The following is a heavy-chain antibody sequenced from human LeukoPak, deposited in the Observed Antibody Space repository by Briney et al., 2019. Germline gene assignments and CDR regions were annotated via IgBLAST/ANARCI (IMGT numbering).Heavy chain of an antibody. Sequence: GGSLRLSCAASGFTFRNYAMTWVRQTPGEGLKWVSAITSNGKTTIYAESVKGRFTISRDNSRDTLQLEINNLRAEDTAVYYCAKFATTATTRGNFDFWGRGTLVTVSS. CDR3: AKFATTATTRGNFDF. D-gene: IGHD3-16*01. V-gene: IGHV3-23*01. CDR2: ITSNGKTT. CDR1: GFTFRNYA. J-gene: IGHJ4*02.